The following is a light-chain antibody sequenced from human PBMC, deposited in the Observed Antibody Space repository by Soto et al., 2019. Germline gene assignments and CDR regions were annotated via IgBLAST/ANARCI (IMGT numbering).Light chain of an antibody. CDR3: QEAGT. J-gene: IGKJ1*01. V-gene: IGKV1-12*01. CDR1: QGLPNW. CDR2: ATS. Sequence: DLQMTQSPSSVSALVGDRVTITCRASQGLPNWLAWYQQKPGQAPKLLIFATSSVQSGVPSRFSGSGSGADFTLTISNLQPEDIGTYYCQEAGTFGQGTKVEI.